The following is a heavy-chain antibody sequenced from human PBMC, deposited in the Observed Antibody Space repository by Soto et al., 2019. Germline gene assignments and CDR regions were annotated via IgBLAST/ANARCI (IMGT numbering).Heavy chain of an antibody. Sequence: SETLSLTCSVSRAFINSGGFYYSCIRQPPGKGLEWLGYIFHSGSTLYNPSLRGRLTLSADTSRNQLSLYLTSVTAADTAVYYCVRGGIAGHWFDPWGQGILVTVSS. CDR2: IFHSGST. CDR3: VRGGIAGHWFDP. V-gene: IGHV4-31*03. D-gene: IGHD2-15*01. J-gene: IGHJ5*02. CDR1: RAFINSGGFY.